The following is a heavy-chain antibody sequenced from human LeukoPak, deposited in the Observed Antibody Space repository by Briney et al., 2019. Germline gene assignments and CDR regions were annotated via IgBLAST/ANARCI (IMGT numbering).Heavy chain of an antibody. D-gene: IGHD6-13*01. CDR2: IRYDGSNK. J-gene: IGHJ4*02. V-gene: IGHV3-30*02. CDR3: AKECCIAAAGKHLDY. CDR1: GFSFSYSG. Sequence: GGSLRLSCAASGFSFSYSGMHWVRQAPGKGLEWVAFIRYDGSNKYYADSVKGRFTISRDNSKNTLYLQMNSLRAEDTAVYYCAKECCIAAAGKHLDYWGQGTLVTVSS.